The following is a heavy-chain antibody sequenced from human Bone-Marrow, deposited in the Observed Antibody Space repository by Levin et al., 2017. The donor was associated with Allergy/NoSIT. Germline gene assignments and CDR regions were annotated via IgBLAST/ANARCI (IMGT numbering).Heavy chain of an antibody. J-gene: IGHJ4*02. CDR2: IYSGGST. D-gene: IGHD1-1*01. CDR3: ARGRGTAYYFDY. CDR1: GFTVSNNY. Sequence: LSLTCAASGFTVSNNYMTWVRQGPGEGLEWVSVIYSGGSTYYADSVKGRFTISRDSSKNTLYLQMNSLRAEDTAVYYCARGRGTAYYFDYWGQGTLVTVS. V-gene: IGHV3-53*01.